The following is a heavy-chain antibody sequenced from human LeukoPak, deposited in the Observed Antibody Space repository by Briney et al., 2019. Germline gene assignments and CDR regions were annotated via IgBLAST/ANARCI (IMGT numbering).Heavy chain of an antibody. Sequence: GGSLRLSCAASGFTFSSYAMSWVRQAPGRGLEWVSYISGSSRPIYYADSVKGRFPISRDNAKNSLYLQMNSLRAEDTAVYYCARDSSYGFLNWGQVTLVTVTS. D-gene: IGHD1-26*01. J-gene: IGHJ1*01. V-gene: IGHV3-48*01. CDR1: GFTFSSYA. CDR2: ISGSSRPI. CDR3: ARDSSYGFLN.